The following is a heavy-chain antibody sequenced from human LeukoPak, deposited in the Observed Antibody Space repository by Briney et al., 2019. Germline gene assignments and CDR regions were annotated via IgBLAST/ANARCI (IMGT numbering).Heavy chain of an antibody. CDR1: GGSISSYY. D-gene: IGHD2-8*01. Sequence: SETLSLTCTVSGGSISSYYWSWIRQPPGKGLEWIGYIYYSGSTNYNPSLKSRVTISVDTSKNQFSLKLSSVTAADTAVYYCAREGVVLMVYAIDAFDIWGQGTMVTVSS. CDR3: AREGVVLMVYAIDAFDI. CDR2: IYYSGST. V-gene: IGHV4-59*12. J-gene: IGHJ3*02.